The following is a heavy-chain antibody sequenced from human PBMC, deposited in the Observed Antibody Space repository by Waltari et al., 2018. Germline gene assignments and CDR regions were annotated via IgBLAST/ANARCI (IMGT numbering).Heavy chain of an antibody. D-gene: IGHD2-21*01. V-gene: IGHV3-33*01. J-gene: IGHJ5*02. Sequence: QVQLVESGGGVVQPGRSLRLSCAASGFTFSSYGMHWVRQAPGKGLEWGAVIWYDGSNKYYAESVKCRFTISRDNSKNTLYLQMNSLRAEDTAVYYCARGRAPKGLRWAGSPWGQGTLVTVSS. CDR3: ARGRAPKGLRWAGSP. CDR2: IWYDGSNK. CDR1: GFTFSSYG.